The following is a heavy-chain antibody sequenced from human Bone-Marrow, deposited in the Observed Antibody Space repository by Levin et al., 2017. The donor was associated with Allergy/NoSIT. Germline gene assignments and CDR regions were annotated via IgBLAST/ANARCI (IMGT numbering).Heavy chain of an antibody. CDR2: IIPSIGMT. CDR3: ARGYSGDFDL. D-gene: IGHD3-10*01. V-gene: IGHV1-69*04. Sequence: KISCKASGGTFASYAVSWVRQAPGQGLEWMGRIIPSIGMTNYAPNFQDRVTISADKSTGTVYMEVSSLKSEDTASYYCARGYSGDFDLWGQGTQVTVSS. CDR1: GGTFASYA. J-gene: IGHJ4*02.